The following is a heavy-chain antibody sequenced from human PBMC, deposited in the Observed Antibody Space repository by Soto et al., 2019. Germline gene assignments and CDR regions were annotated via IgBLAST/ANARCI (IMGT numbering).Heavy chain of an antibody. Sequence: ASVKVSCKASGYTFTSYGISWVRQAPGQGLEWMGWISAYNGNTNYAQKLQGRVNMTRDTSTSTVYMELISLRSEDTALYYCARVYCSGGSCYGIDYWGQGTLVTVSS. CDR3: ARVYCSGGSCYGIDY. CDR2: ISAYNGNT. D-gene: IGHD2-15*01. V-gene: IGHV1-18*01. CDR1: GYTFTSYG. J-gene: IGHJ4*02.